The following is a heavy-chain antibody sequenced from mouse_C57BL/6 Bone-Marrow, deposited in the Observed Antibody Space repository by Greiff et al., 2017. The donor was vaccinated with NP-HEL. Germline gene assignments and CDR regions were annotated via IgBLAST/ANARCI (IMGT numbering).Heavy chain of an antibody. CDR1: GFNIKDDY. V-gene: IGHV14-4*01. J-gene: IGHJ2*01. CDR3: TTPYDFDY. CDR2: IDPENGDT. D-gene: IGHD2-3*01. Sequence: VQLQQSGAELVRPGASVKLSCTASGFNIKDDYMHWVKQRPEQGLEWIGWIDPENGDTEYASKFQGKATITADPSSNTAYLQLSSLTSEDTAVYYCTTPYDFDYWGQGTTLTVSS.